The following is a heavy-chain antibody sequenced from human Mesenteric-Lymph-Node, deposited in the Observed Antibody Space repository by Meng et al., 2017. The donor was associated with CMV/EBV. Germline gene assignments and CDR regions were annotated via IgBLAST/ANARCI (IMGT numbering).Heavy chain of an antibody. CDR2: ISTYFSNT. V-gene: IGHV1-18*01. Sequence: NFGISWGRQAPGQGLEWMGWISTYFSNTDYAQKFQGRVSMSTDTSTTTAYLELRSLRSDDTAVYYCARDRKYFGSGSFYTKNGMDVWGQGTTVTVSS. CDR1: NFG. CDR3: ARDRKYFGSGSFYTKNGMDV. D-gene: IGHD3-10*01. J-gene: IGHJ6*02.